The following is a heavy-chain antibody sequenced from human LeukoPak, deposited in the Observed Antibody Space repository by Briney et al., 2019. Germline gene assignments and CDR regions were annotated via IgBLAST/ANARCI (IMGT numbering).Heavy chain of an antibody. D-gene: IGHD3-10*01. Sequence: NSGGSLRLSCAASGFTFSNYSMNWVRQAPGKGLEWVSSISTSSNYIYYADSVKGRFTISRDNAKNSLYLQMNSLRAEDTAVYYCAREPKRFGELSTFWFDPWGQGTLVTVSS. CDR3: AREPKRFGELSTFWFDP. V-gene: IGHV3-21*01. CDR2: ISTSSNYI. CDR1: GFTFSNYS. J-gene: IGHJ5*02.